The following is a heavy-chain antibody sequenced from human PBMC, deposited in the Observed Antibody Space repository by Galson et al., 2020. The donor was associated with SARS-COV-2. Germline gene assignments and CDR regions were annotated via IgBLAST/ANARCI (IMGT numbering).Heavy chain of an antibody. CDR2: INHSGST. CDR3: ARWEQDCSGSSCLKDHY. D-gene: IGHD2-15*01. Sequence: SETLSLTCAVSGGSFTNSFWNWIRQPPGKGLEWIGEINHSGSTSYNPSLKSRVTVSVDTSKNHFSLKLTSVTAADTAVYYCARWEQDCSGSSCLKDHYWGQGTLVTVSS. CDR1: GGSFTNSF. V-gene: IGHV4-34*01. J-gene: IGHJ4*02.